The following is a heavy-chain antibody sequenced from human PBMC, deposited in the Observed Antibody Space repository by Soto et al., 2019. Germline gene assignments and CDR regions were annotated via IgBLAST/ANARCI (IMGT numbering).Heavy chain of an antibody. CDR3: AHRPMGCSGGSCYSAFDI. Sequence: QITLKESGPTLVKPTQTLTLTCTFSGFSLSTNGVGVGWIRQPPGKALEWLALIYWDDDKRYSPSLKSRLTITNDTSKNQVVLTMTNMDAVDTATYYCAHRPMGCSGGSCYSAFDIWGQGTMVTVSS. D-gene: IGHD2-15*01. V-gene: IGHV2-5*02. CDR2: IYWDDDK. CDR1: GFSLSTNGVG. J-gene: IGHJ3*02.